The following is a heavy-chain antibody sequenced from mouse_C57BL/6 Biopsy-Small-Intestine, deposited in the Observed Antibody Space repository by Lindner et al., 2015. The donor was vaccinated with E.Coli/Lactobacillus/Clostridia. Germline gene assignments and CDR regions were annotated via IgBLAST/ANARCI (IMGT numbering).Heavy chain of an antibody. D-gene: IGHD4-1*02. CDR1: DLTFRTYG. J-gene: IGHJ4*01. CDR2: FSGYNDQT. Sequence: SVKVSCKASDLTFRTYGITWVRQVPGQGLEWMGWFSGYNDQTRYAQNFQDRLTITRDTPTSTAYMELRSLTPDDTAVYFCATWGPATWDGNWFYWGQGTQVSVSS. V-gene: IGHV1-14*01. CDR3: ATWGPATWDGNWFY.